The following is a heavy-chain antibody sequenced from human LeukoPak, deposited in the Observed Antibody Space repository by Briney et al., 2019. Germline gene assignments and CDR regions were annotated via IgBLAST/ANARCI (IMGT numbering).Heavy chain of an antibody. CDR3: AKAIPPMVVADAFDI. CDR2: ISWDGGST. D-gene: IGHD2-15*01. J-gene: IGHJ3*02. CDR1: GFTFDDYT. V-gene: IGHV3-43*01. Sequence: PGGSLRLSCAASGFTFDDYTMHWVRQAPGKGLEWVSLISWDGGSTYYADSVKGRFTISRDNSKNSLYLQMNSLRTEDTALYYCAKAIPPMVVADAFDIWGQGTMVTVSS.